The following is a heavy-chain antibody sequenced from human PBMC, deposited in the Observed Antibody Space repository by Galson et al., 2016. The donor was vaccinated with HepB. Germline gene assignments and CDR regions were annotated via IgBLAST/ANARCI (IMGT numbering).Heavy chain of an antibody. D-gene: IGHD5-24*01. CDR3: ATSNSDGYLH. CDR1: GFTFSTHA. CDR2: ISGTGARR. V-gene: IGHV3-23*01. Sequence: SLRLSCAASGFTFSTHAMSWVRQAPGKGLEWVSDISGTGARRDYADSVKGRFTISRDNLKNTVHLQMDSLRAEDTALYYCATSNSDGYLHWGQGTLVTVSS. J-gene: IGHJ4*02.